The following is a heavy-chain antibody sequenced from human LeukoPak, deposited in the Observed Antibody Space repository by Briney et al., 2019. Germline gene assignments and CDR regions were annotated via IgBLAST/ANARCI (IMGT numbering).Heavy chain of an antibody. V-gene: IGHV3-30*02. CDR3: ARDPYCSGGSCYSGDAFDI. D-gene: IGHD2-15*01. CDR2: IRYDGSNK. Sequence: PGGSLRLSCAASGFTFSSHGMHWVRQTPARGLEWVAFIRYDGSNKYYADSVKGRFIIPRVNSKNTLFLQMNSLRAEDTAVYYCARDPYCSGGSCYSGDAFDIWGQGTMVTVSS. CDR1: GFTFSSHG. J-gene: IGHJ3*02.